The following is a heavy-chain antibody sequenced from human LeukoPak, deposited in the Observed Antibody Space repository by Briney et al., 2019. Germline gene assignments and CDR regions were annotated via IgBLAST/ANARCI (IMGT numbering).Heavy chain of an antibody. CDR2: ISYDGSNK. V-gene: IGHV3-30-3*01. Sequence: PGVSLRLSCAASGFTFSSYAMHWVRQAPGKGLEWVAVISYDGSNKYYADSVKGRFTISRDNSKNTLYLQMNSLRAEDTAVYYCARDAMYYYDSSGYSAYFDYWGQGTLVTVSS. J-gene: IGHJ4*02. CDR1: GFTFSSYA. CDR3: ARDAMYYYDSSGYSAYFDY. D-gene: IGHD3-22*01.